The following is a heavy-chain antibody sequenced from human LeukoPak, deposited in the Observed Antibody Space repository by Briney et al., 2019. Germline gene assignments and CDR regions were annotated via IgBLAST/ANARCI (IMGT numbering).Heavy chain of an antibody. CDR3: ARVLSTIAARPFDY. Sequence: KPSETLSLSCTVFGGSMSPYHWSWIRQPPGKGLEYIGYIYYSGSTNFNPALKSRVTISVDTSKKQFSLKLTSVTAADTAVYYCARVLSTIAARPFDYWGQGALVTVSS. J-gene: IGHJ4*02. CDR1: GGSMSPYH. V-gene: IGHV4-59*01. D-gene: IGHD6-6*01. CDR2: IYYSGST.